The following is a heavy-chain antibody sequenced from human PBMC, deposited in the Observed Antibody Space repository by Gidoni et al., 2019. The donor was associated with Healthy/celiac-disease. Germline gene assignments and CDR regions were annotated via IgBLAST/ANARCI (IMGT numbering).Heavy chain of an antibody. CDR3: ARAFKRGYSSTPGY. CDR2: INHRGIT. J-gene: IGHJ4*02. D-gene: IGHD5-18*01. V-gene: IGHV4-34*01. Sequence: QVQLQQWGAGLLKPSETLSLTCAVYGGSFSGYSWIWIRTPPGKGRGWIGEINHRGITTYNQSLKSRVTISVDTSKNQFSLKLSSVTAADTAVYYCARAFKRGYSSTPGYWGQGTLVTVSS. CDR1: GGSFSGYS.